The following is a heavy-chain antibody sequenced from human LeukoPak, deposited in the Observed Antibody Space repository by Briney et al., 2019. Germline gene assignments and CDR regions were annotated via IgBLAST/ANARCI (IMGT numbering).Heavy chain of an antibody. CDR3: ARGSDSSSWYDYYYYGMDV. Sequence: SETLSLTCTVSGYSISSGYYWGWIRQSPEKGLEWIGSIYHSGSTYYKPSLESRVTISQDTSKNQFSLNLRSVTAADTAVYYCARGSDSSSWYDYYYYGMDVWGQGTTVTVSS. CDR2: IYHSGST. V-gene: IGHV4-38-2*02. CDR1: GYSISSGYY. J-gene: IGHJ6*02. D-gene: IGHD6-13*01.